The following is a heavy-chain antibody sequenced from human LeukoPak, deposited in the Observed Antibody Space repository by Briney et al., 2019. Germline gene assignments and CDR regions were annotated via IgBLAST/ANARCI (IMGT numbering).Heavy chain of an antibody. V-gene: IGHV1-2*02. CDR3: ARPAYDSSGYYELDY. J-gene: IGHJ4*02. D-gene: IGHD3-22*01. Sequence: ASVKVSCKASGYTFTGYYMHWVRQAPGQGLEWMGWINPNSGGTNYAQKFQGRVTMTRDTSISTAYMELSRLRSDDTAVYYCARPAYDSSGYYELDYWGQGTLVTVSS. CDR1: GYTFTGYY. CDR2: INPNSGGT.